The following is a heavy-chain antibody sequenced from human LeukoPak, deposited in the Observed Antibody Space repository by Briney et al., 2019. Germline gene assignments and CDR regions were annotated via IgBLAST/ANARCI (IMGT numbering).Heavy chain of an antibody. CDR2: IYYSGST. J-gene: IGHJ2*01. CDR1: GGSISSSSYY. Sequence: SETLSLTCTVSGGSISSSSYYWGWIRQPPGKRLEWIGSIYYSGSTYYNPSLKSRVTISVDTSKNQFSLKLSSVTAADTAVYHCARDVGSSWYVWYFDLWGRGTLVTVSS. V-gene: IGHV4-39*07. CDR3: ARDVGSSWYVWYFDL. D-gene: IGHD6-13*01.